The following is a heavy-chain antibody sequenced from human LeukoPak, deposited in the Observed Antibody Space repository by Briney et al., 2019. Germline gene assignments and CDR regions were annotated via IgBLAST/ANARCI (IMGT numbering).Heavy chain of an antibody. CDR2: ISAYNGNT. Sequence: ASVKVSCKASGYTFTSYGINGVRQAPGQGLEWMGWISAYNGNTNYAQKLQGRVTMTRDTSISTAYMELSRLRSDDTAVYYCARPNSVGPTVYFDYWGQGTLVTVSS. D-gene: IGHD1-26*01. CDR1: GYTFTSYG. CDR3: ARPNSVGPTVYFDY. J-gene: IGHJ4*02. V-gene: IGHV1-18*01.